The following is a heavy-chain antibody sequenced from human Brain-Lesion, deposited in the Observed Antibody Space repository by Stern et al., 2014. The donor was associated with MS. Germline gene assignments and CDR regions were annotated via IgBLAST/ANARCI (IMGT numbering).Heavy chain of an antibody. CDR3: ATLSPGAGGNYYRHFDY. CDR2: FDPEDGET. CDR1: GYTLTELS. V-gene: IGHV1-24*01. Sequence: VQLVESGAEVKKPGASVRVSCKGSGYTLTELSMHWVRQAPRKALEWMGGFDPEDGETIYAQKFQGRVTMTEDTSTDTAYMELSSLRSEDTAVYYCATLSPGAGGNYYRHFDYWGQGTLVTVSP. J-gene: IGHJ4*02. D-gene: IGHD1-26*01.